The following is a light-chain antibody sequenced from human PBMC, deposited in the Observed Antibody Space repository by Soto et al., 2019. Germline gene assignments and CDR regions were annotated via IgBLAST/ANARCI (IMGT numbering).Light chain of an antibody. CDR3: KQTYSSHPGA. J-gene: IGKJ1*01. Sequence: DIPLTQCPSLLFGSXGDRVTICCRASRSISSSLNRHQQRPGKAPKVLXXNEASLQSGAQSRLSGSGSGKDFTLSIGRLLPEDFATYYWKQTYSSHPGAFGQGTKVDIK. V-gene: IGKV1-39*01. CDR2: NEA. CDR1: RSISSS.